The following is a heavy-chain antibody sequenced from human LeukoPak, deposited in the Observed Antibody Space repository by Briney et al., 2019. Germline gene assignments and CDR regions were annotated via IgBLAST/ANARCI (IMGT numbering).Heavy chain of an antibody. CDR1: GGPISSYY. J-gene: IGHJ4*02. CDR2: ISDIGSI. V-gene: IGHV4-59*08. Sequence: SQTLSLTCTVSGGPISSYYWSWIRQPPGKGLEWIAYISDIGSINYNPSLKSRVTISLDMSKNQFSLKLSSVTAADTAVYYCAGHHPRNTVDFWGQGTLVTVSS. D-gene: IGHD2/OR15-2a*01. CDR3: AGHHPRNTVDF.